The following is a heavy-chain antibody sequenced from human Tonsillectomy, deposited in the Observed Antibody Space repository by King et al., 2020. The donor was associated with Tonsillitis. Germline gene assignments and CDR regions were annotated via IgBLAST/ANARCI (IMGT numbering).Heavy chain of an antibody. CDR2: IKSKTDGGAT. J-gene: IGHJ6*02. CDR3: TTLSTIFGVGGLDG. CDR1: GFTFSNAW. Sequence: DVQLVESGGGLVKPGGSLRLSCAASGFTFSNAWMSWVRQAPGKGLEWVGRIKSKTDGGATDYAAPVKGRFTISRDDSKKMLYLHMNSLKTEDTAVYYCTTLSTIFGVGGLDGWGQGTTVTVSS. V-gene: IGHV3-15*01. D-gene: IGHD3-3*01.